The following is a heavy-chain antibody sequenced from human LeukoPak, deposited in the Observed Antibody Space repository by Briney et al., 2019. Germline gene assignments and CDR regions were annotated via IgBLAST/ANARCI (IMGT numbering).Heavy chain of an antibody. CDR2: FDPEDGKT. CDR3: ASTPPVLAAIGPTYYYMDV. Sequence: GASVKVSCKVSGYTLAELSMHWVRQAPGKGVEWMGGFDPEDGKTIYAQKFQGRVTMTEDTSTDTAYMELSSLKSEDTAVYYCASTPPVLAAIGPTYYYMDVWGKGTTVTVSS. D-gene: IGHD2-2*01. CDR1: GYTLAELS. V-gene: IGHV1-24*01. J-gene: IGHJ6*03.